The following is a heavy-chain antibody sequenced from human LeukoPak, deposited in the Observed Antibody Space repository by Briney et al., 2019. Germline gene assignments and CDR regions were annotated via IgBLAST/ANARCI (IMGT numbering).Heavy chain of an antibody. CDR3: AIIPLGGRFDY. V-gene: IGHV3-30*02. D-gene: IGHD3-10*01. Sequence: GGSLRLSCATSGFSFSDFDMQWVRQAPGQGLEWVAFIRSDGSNTYYGDSVKGRFTISRDNSKKILHLQMNSLRPGDTALYYCAIIPLGGRFDYWGQGTLVTVSS. J-gene: IGHJ4*02. CDR2: IRSDGSNT. CDR1: GFSFSDFD.